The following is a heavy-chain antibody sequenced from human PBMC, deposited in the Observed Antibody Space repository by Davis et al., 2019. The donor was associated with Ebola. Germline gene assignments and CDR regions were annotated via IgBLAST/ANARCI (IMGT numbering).Heavy chain of an antibody. CDR1: GGSFSGYY. D-gene: IGHD6-19*01. J-gene: IGHJ4*02. Sequence: MPSETLSLTCAVYGGSFSGYYWSWIRQPPGKGLEWIGYIYYSGSTNYNPSLKSRVTISVDTSKNQFSLKLSSVTAADTAVYYCARGDGAVAGSFYYFDYWGQGTLVTVSS. CDR2: IYYSGST. V-gene: IGHV4-59*12. CDR3: ARGDGAVAGSFYYFDY.